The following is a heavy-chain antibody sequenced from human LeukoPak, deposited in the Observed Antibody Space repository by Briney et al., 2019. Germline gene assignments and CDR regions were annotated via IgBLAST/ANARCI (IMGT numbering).Heavy chain of an antibody. CDR1: GGSFSGYY. Sequence: PSETLSLTCAVYGGSFSGYYWSWIRQPPGKGLEWIGEINHSGSTNYSPSLKSRVTISVDTSKNQFSLKLSSVTAADTAVYYCARVRYSNYFDYWGQGTLVTVSS. J-gene: IGHJ4*02. CDR2: INHSGST. CDR3: ARVRYSNYFDY. V-gene: IGHV4-34*01. D-gene: IGHD4-11*01.